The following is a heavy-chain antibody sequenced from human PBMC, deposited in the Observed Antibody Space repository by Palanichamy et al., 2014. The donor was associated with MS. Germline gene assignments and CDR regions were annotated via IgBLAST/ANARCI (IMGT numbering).Heavy chain of an antibody. V-gene: IGHV4-59*01. J-gene: IGHJ4*02. CDR3: AREGYDFWSGCYRARPFDY. Sequence: IYHTGSTTYNPSLKGRVTISLDTSKNQFSLKMTSVTAADTAVYYCAREGYDFWSGCYRARPFDYWGQGTLVTVSS. CDR2: IYHTGST. D-gene: IGHD3/OR15-3a*01.